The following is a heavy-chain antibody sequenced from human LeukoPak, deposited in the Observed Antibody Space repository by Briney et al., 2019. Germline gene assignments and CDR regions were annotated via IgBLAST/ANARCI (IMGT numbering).Heavy chain of an antibody. V-gene: IGHV4-34*01. CDR1: GGSFSGYY. D-gene: IGHD2-15*01. CDR3: ARVPRWLLLNDYHYYLDV. J-gene: IGHJ6*03. CDR2: INHSGST. Sequence: SETLSLTCAVYGGSFSGYYWSWIRQPPGKGLEWIGEINHSGSTNYNPSLKSRVTISVVTSKNQFSLKLSSVTAADTAVYYCARVPRWLLLNDYHYYLDVWGKGTTVTVSS.